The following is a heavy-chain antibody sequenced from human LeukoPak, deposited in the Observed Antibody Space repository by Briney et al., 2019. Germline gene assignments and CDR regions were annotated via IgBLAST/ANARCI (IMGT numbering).Heavy chain of an antibody. CDR1: GFTFSSYA. J-gene: IGHJ4*02. CDR2: ISYDGSNK. V-gene: IGHV3-30-3*01. CDR3: ARDFEEWELLGYYFDY. Sequence: GGSLRLSCAASGFTFSSYAMHWVRQAPGKGLEWVAVISYDGSNKYYADSVKGRFTISRDNSKNTLYLQMNSLRAEDTAVYYCARDFEEWELLGYYFDYWGQGTLVTVSS. D-gene: IGHD1-26*01.